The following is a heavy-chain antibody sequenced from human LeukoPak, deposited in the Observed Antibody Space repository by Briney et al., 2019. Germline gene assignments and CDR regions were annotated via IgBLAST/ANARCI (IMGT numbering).Heavy chain of an antibody. V-gene: IGHV3-21*01. D-gene: IGHD5-12*01. CDR1: GFTFSTYS. Sequence: GGSLRLSCAASGFTFSTYSMNWVRQAPGQGLEWVSSISSGSSYIYYADSVKGRCTISSDNANKALYLQMTGLSDERTAVYYFASEALRVDYGMDFWGQGTTVTVSS. CDR3: ASEALRVDYGMDF. CDR2: ISSGSSYI. J-gene: IGHJ6*02.